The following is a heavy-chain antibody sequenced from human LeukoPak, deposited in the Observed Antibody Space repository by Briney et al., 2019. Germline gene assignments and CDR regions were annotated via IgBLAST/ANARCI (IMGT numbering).Heavy chain of an antibody. V-gene: IGHV4-59*01. J-gene: IGHJ2*01. CDR3: ARVGPWCFDL. Sequence: SGTLSLTCSVSGGSISTYYWSWIRQPPGKGLEWIGYIDYSGSTNYNPSLKSRVSISVDTSKKQFSLKLSSVTAADAAVYYCARVGPWCFDLWGRGTLVTVSS. CDR2: IDYSGST. CDR1: GGSISTYY.